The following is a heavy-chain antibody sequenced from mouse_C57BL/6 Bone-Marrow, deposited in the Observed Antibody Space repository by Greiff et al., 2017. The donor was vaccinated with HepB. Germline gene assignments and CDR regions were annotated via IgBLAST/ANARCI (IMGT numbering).Heavy chain of an antibody. J-gene: IGHJ4*01. D-gene: IGHD2-5*01. CDR3: ARYYSNPYYAMDY. V-gene: IGHV1-59*01. Sequence: QVQLQQPGAELVRPGTSVKLSCKASGYTFTSYWMHWVKQRPGQGLEWIGVIDPSDSYTNYNQKFKGKATLTVDTSSSTAYMQLSSLTSEDSVVYYCARYYSNPYYAMDYWGQGTSVTVSS. CDR1: GYTFTSYW. CDR2: IDPSDSYT.